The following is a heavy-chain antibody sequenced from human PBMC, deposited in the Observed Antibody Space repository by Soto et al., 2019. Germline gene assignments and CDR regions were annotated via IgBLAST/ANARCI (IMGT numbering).Heavy chain of an antibody. D-gene: IGHD6-13*01. CDR3: AREGNLGSWIQPLAS. CDR2: IYFSGST. J-gene: IGHJ1*01. Sequence: PSETLSLTCSVSGGSISSRESYWGWIRQPPGQGLEWIGTIYFSGSTYYNPSLKSRVAISLDTSKNQFSLRLNSVTTADTAVYYCAREGNLGSWIQPLASWAQGTPVPVSS. V-gene: IGHV4-39*07. CDR1: GGSISSRESY.